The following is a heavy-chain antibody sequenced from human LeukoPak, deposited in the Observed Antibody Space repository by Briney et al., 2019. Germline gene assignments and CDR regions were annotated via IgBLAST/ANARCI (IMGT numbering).Heavy chain of an antibody. CDR1: GFTFSSYG. V-gene: IGHV3-30*02. J-gene: IGHJ5*02. CDR3: AKSGSKKIRIVGATTDWFDP. Sequence: GGSLRLSCAASGFTFSSYGMHWVRQAPGKGLEWVAFIRYDGSNKYYADSVKGRFTISRDNSKNTLYLQMNSLRAEDTAVYYCAKSGSKKIRIVGATTDWFDPWGQGTLVTVSS. CDR2: IRYDGSNK. D-gene: IGHD1-26*01.